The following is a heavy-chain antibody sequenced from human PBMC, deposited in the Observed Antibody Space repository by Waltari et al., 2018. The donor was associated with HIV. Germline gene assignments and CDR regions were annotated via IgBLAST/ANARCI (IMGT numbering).Heavy chain of an antibody. CDR3: ARDNVRGSYLGGTFDY. Sequence: QLQLQESGPGLVKPSETLSLTCTVSGGSISSSSYYWGWIRQPPGKGLEWIGSIYYSGSTYYNPSLKSRVTISVDTSKNQFSLKLSSVTAADTAVYYCARDNVRGSYLGGTFDYWGQGTLVTVSS. V-gene: IGHV4-39*07. CDR2: IYYSGST. D-gene: IGHD1-26*01. J-gene: IGHJ4*02. CDR1: GGSISSSSYY.